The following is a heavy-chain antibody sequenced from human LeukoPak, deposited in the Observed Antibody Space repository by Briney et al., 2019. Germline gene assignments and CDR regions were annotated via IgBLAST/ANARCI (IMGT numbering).Heavy chain of an antibody. CDR3: ARMGFYDYGDY. Sequence: PSETLSLTCTVSGDSTSNTSHFWGWIRQPPGKGLEWIGTIYYTGSTYYNPSLKSRVTISVDTSKNQFSLKLSSVTAADTAVYYCARMGFYDYGDYWGQGTLVTVSS. CDR1: GDSTSNTSHF. J-gene: IGHJ4*02. V-gene: IGHV4-39*01. D-gene: IGHD2/OR15-2a*01. CDR2: IYYTGST.